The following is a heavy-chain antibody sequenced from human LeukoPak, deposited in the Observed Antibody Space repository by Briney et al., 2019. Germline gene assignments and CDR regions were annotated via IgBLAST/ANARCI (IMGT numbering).Heavy chain of an antibody. Sequence: KPSETLSLTCTVPGASISTYYWGWIRQPPGKGLVGIGYIYDSGSNNYTPSLRSRVTLSVDTSKNPFPLKMSSVTAAETAVYYCARHWATDALDYWGQGTLVTVSS. CDR2: IYDSGSN. CDR1: GASISTYY. CDR3: ARHWATDALDY. V-gene: IGHV4-59*08. J-gene: IGHJ4*02. D-gene: IGHD5-12*01.